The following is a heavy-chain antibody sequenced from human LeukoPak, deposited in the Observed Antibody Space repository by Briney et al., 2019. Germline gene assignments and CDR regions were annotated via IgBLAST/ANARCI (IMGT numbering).Heavy chain of an antibody. D-gene: IGHD2-8*02. CDR1: GFAFSSYW. J-gene: IGHJ4*02. CDR2: IKQDGSNK. V-gene: IGHV3-7*01. CDR3: AKPYWAREDYFDY. Sequence: GGSLRLSCAASGFAFSSYWMSWVRQAPGKGLEWVASIKQDGSNKYYADSVKGRFTISRDNSKNTLYLQMNSLRAEDTAVYYCAKPYWAREDYFDYWGQGTLVTVSS.